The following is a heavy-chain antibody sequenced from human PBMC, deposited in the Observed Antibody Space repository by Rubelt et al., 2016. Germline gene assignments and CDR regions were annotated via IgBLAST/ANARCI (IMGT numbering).Heavy chain of an antibody. Sequence: SYGMHWVRQAPGKGLEWVAVIWYDGSNKYYADSVKGRFTISRDNSKNTLYLQMNSLRAEDTAVYYCARGYEDYMDVWGKGTTVTVSS. CDR1: SYG. D-gene: IGHD2-2*01. CDR3: ARGYEDYMDV. CDR2: IWYDGSNK. V-gene: IGHV3-33*01. J-gene: IGHJ6*03.